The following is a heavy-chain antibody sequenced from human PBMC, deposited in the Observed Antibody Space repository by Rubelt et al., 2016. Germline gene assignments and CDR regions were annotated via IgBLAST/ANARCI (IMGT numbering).Heavy chain of an antibody. CDR2: ITPMFGTA. CDR3: AREGGTYYIFDY. D-gene: IGHD1-26*01. Sequence: QVQLVQSGAEVKKPGSSVKVSCKASGGTFSRYAISWVRQAPGQGLEWMGGITPMFGTANYAQKLQGRLTITAAESTSTAYMGLSSLRSEDTAVYYCAREGGTYYIFDYWGQGTLVTVSS. V-gene: IGHV1-69*01. J-gene: IGHJ4*02. CDR1: GGTFSRYA.